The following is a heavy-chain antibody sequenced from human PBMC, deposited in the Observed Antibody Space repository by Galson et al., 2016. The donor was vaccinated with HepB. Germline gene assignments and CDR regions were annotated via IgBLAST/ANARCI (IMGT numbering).Heavy chain of an antibody. CDR1: EFTFSSYA. J-gene: IGHJ4*02. Sequence: SLRLSCAASEFTFSSYAMSWVRQAPGKGLEWVSAITGSGGTTYYADSVKGRFTIFRDNSRNTFYLQMNSLRAEDTAVYYCASGTNYYDNSGYDYWGQGILVTVSS. V-gene: IGHV3-23*01. CDR2: ITGSGGTT. CDR3: ASGTNYYDNSGYDY. D-gene: IGHD3-22*01.